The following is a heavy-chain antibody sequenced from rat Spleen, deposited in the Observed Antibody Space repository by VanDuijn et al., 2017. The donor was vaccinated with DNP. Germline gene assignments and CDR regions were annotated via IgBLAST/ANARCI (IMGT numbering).Heavy chain of an antibody. J-gene: IGHJ2*01. CDR2: ISYSGRT. CDR1: GYSITSNY. Sequence: EVQLQESGPGLVKPSQSLSLTCSVTGYSITSNYWGWIRKFPRNKMEWIGNISYSGRTTYNPSLKSRISITRDTSKNQFFLQLNSVSTEDTATYYCARWRIGPHYFDYWGQGVMATVSS. D-gene: IGHD1-11*01. V-gene: IGHV3-1*01. CDR3: ARWRIGPHYFDY.